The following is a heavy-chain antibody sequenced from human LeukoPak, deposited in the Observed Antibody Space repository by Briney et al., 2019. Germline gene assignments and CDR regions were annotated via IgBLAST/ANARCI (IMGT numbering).Heavy chain of an antibody. D-gene: IGHD3-10*01. J-gene: IGHJ3*02. V-gene: IGHV3-15*01. CDR2: IKSKTDGGTT. Sequence: GGSLRLSCAASGFTFSNAGMSWVRQAPGKGLEWVGRIKSKTDGGTTDYAAPVKGRFTISRDDSKNTLYLQMNSLKTEDTAVYYCTTSYYYGSGSYVWGAFDIWGQGTMVTVSS. CDR3: TTSYYYGSGSYVWGAFDI. CDR1: GFTFSNAG.